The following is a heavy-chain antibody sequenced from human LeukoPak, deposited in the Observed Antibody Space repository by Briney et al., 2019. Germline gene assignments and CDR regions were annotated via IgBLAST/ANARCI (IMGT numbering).Heavy chain of an antibody. CDR1: GFTFSSYA. CDR3: ARDWDYKMATIPGY. CDR2: ISYDGSNK. Sequence: GGSPRLSCAASGFTFSSYAMHWVRQAPGKGLEWVAFISYDGSNKYYADSVKGRFTISRDNSKNTLYLQMNSLRAEDTAVYFCARDWDYKMATIPGYWGQGTLVTVSS. J-gene: IGHJ4*02. D-gene: IGHD5-24*01. V-gene: IGHV3-30-3*01.